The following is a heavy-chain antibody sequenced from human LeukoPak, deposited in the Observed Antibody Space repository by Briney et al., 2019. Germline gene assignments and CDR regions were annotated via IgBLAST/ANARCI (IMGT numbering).Heavy chain of an antibody. V-gene: IGHV3-7*01. CDR2: ITLNVSET. CDR1: GFTLRSDS. Sequence: PVRSLRLSCAPSGFTLRSDSMSGGRQTPGKGLEWVAGITLNVSETYYADPVRGRFTISKDNPKNTLYLQMNSLRAEDTAVYYCAREQYSSSWCESTDYYYGMDVWGQGTTVTVSS. J-gene: IGHJ6*02. D-gene: IGHD6-13*01. CDR3: AREQYSSSWCESTDYYYGMDV.